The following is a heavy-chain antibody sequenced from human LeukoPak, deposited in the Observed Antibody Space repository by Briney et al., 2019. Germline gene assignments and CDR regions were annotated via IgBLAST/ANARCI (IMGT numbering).Heavy chain of an antibody. D-gene: IGHD2-2*01. J-gene: IGHJ4*02. CDR2: INWSGGST. V-gene: IGHV3-20*04. CDR3: ARAPITSPFYFDY. CDR1: GFAFDEHG. Sequence: PGGSQRLSCTASGFAFDEHGMSWVRQVPGKGREWVSGINWSGGSTGYADPLRGRFTISRDNAKNSLYLQMDSLRAEDTALYYCARAPITSPFYFDYWGQGTLVTVSS.